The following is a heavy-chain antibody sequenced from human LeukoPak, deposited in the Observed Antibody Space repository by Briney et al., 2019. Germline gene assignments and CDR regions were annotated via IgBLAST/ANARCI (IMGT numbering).Heavy chain of an antibody. CDR2: IYTSGST. V-gene: IGHV4-4*07. CDR3: ARQGSGRDTMVRGVITDKYYFDY. D-gene: IGHD3-10*01. Sequence: SETLSLTCTVSGGSISSYYWSWIRQPAGKGLEWIGRIYTSGSTNYNPSLKSRVTMSVDTSKNQFSLKLSSVTAADTAVYYCARQGSGRDTMVRGVITDKYYFDYWGQGTLVTVSS. J-gene: IGHJ4*02. CDR1: GGSISSYY.